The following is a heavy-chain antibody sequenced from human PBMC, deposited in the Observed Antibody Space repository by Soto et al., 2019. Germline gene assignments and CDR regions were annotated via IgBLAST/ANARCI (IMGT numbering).Heavy chain of an antibody. CDR1: GFTFSSYG. D-gene: IGHD4-17*01. CDR2: ISYDGSNK. Sequence: QVQLVESGGGVVQPGRSLRLSCAASGFTFSSYGMHWVRQAPGKGLEWVAVISYDGSNKYYADSVKGRFTISRDNSKNTLYLQMNSLRAEDTAVYYCAHDDYGDFDYWGQGTLVTVSS. V-gene: IGHV3-30*18. J-gene: IGHJ4*02. CDR3: AHDDYGDFDY.